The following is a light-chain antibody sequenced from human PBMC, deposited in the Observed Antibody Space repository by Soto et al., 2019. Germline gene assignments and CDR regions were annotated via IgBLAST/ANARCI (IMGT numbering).Light chain of an antibody. CDR3: QQSYSTPWT. Sequence: DIQMTQSPSSLSASVGDRVTITCRASQSISSYLNWYQQKQGKAPKLLIYAASSLQSGVPSRFSGSGSGKDFTLTISRLQPEDFATYYCQQSYSTPWTFGQGTKVEIK. J-gene: IGKJ1*01. CDR2: AAS. V-gene: IGKV1-39*01. CDR1: QSISSY.